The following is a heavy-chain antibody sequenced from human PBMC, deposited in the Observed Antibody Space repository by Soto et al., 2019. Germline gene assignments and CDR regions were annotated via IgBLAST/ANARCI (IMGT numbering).Heavy chain of an antibody. CDR1: GFTFSSYS. J-gene: IGHJ6*02. V-gene: IGHV3-21*01. Sequence: PGGSLRLSCAASGFTFSSYSMNWVRQAPGKGLEWVSSISSSSSYIYYADSVKGRFTISRDNAKNSLYLQVNSLRAEDTAVYYCARDDYYDSSGYYFGYYYYGMDVWGQGTTVTVSS. D-gene: IGHD3-22*01. CDR3: ARDDYYDSSGYYFGYYYYGMDV. CDR2: ISSSSSYI.